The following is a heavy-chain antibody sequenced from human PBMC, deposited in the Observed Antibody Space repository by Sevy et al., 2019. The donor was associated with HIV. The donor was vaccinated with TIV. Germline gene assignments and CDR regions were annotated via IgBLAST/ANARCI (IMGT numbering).Heavy chain of an antibody. V-gene: IGHV4-4*02. J-gene: IGHJ4*02. CDR2: IHRSGST. Sequence: SETLSLTCAVSGGSIINNNWWSWVRQSPGKGLEWIGEIHRSGSTNYNPSLNSRVTISGDKSKNQFSLKLTSVTAADTAVYYCAMDREGGFCAGGICYRALDYWGQGALVTVSS. D-gene: IGHD2-8*02. CDR3: AMDREGGFCAGGICYRALDY. CDR1: GGSIINNNW.